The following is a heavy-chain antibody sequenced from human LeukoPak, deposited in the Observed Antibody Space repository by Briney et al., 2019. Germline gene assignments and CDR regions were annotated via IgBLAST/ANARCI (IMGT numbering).Heavy chain of an antibody. CDR3: ATIPPSMITFGGVIVTGDY. Sequence: ASVKVSCKVSGYTLTELSMHWVRQAPGKGLEWMGGFDPEDGETIYAQKFQGRVTMTEDTSTDTAYMELSSLRSEDTAVYYCATIPPSMITFGGVIVTGDYWGQGTLVTVSS. J-gene: IGHJ4*02. CDR1: GYTLTELS. CDR2: FDPEDGET. D-gene: IGHD3-16*02. V-gene: IGHV1-24*01.